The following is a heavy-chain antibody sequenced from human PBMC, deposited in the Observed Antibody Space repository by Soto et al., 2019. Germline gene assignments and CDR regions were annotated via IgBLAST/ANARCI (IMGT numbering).Heavy chain of an antibody. D-gene: IGHD3-10*01. CDR3: ARDIGGSGNESMYDAFDI. J-gene: IGHJ3*02. V-gene: IGHV1-2*04. CDR1: GYTFTGYY. CDR2: INPNSGGT. Sequence: QVQLVQSGAEVKKPGASVKVSCKASGYTFTGYYMHWVRQAPGQGLEWMGWINPNSGGTNYAQKFQGWVTMTRDTSISTAYMELSRLRSDDTAVYYCARDIGGSGNESMYDAFDIWGQGTMVTVSS.